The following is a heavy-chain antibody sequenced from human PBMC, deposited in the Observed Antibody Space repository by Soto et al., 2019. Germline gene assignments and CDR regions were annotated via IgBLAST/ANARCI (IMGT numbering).Heavy chain of an antibody. CDR2: IIPFFGTA. D-gene: IGHD3-16*01. Sequence: QVQLVQSGAEVKKTGSSVKVSCKTSGGTFSTFGISWVRQAPGQGLEWMGGIIPFFGTAEYSQKLEDRITITAYESTNTVYMDLRSLTSEDTAIYYCARTAPMDAGDKYYYDFWGQGALVTVSS. CDR1: GGTFSTFG. V-gene: IGHV1-69*01. CDR3: ARTAPMDAGDKYYYDF. J-gene: IGHJ4*02.